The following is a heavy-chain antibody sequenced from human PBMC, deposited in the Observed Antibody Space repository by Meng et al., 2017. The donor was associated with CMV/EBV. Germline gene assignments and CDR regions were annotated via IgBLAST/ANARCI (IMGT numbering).Heavy chain of an antibody. Sequence: LTLTCTFSGFSLSTSGMRVSWVRQAPGKGLEWVANIKQDGSEKYYVDSVKGRFTISRDNAKNSLYLQMNSLRAEDTAVYYCAKDVVVPAAFDPWGQGTLVTVSS. CDR3: AKDVVVPAAFDP. CDR2: IKQDGSEK. D-gene: IGHD2-2*01. J-gene: IGHJ5*02. V-gene: IGHV3-7*04. CDR1: GFSLSTSG.